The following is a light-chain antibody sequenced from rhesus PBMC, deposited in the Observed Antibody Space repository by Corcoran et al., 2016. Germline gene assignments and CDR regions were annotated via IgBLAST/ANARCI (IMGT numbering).Light chain of an antibody. J-gene: IGKJ3*01. CDR1: QGVSSW. CDR3: LQYTTTPFT. V-gene: IGKV1-21*01. CDR2: KAI. Sequence: DIQMTQSPSSLSASVGDNVTITCRASQGVSSWLAWYQQKPGKAPKVLIFKAISLQSGVPSRVSGSGSGTDFTLTISSLQPEDFATYYCLQYTTTPFTFGPGTKLDIK.